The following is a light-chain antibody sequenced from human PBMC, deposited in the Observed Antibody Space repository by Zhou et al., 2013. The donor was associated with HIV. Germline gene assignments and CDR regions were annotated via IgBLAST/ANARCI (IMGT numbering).Light chain of an antibody. V-gene: IGKV1-5*03. CDR2: RAS. CDR3: QQCQSYPYT. Sequence: DIQMAQSPSTLSASVGDRVSITCRASEGISDWLAWYQQKPGKAPKLLIYRASNLESGVPSRFSGSGSGTEFTLTISSLQPDDFVTYYCQQCQSYPYTFAGDHVGDQT. J-gene: IGKJ2*01. CDR1: EGISDW.